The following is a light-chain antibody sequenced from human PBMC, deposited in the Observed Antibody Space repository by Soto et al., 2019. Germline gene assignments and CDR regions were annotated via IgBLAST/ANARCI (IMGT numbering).Light chain of an antibody. CDR3: QQYDSSPRP. Sequence: EIVLTQSPGTLSLSPGERATLSCRASQSISSSYLAWYQQKPGQAPRLLIYGPSSRATGIPDRFSGSGSGTDFPLTINRLEPEDFAVYYCQQYDSSPRPFGQGTKVEIK. CDR2: GPS. CDR1: QSISSSY. J-gene: IGKJ1*01. V-gene: IGKV3-20*01.